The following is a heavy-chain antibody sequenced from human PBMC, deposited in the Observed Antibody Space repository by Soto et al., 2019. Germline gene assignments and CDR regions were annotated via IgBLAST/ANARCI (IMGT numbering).Heavy chain of an antibody. CDR2: ISAYNGNT. CDR3: ARDADIPYDSSGYSPLDYYYGMDD. V-gene: IGHV1-18*01. J-gene: IGHJ6*02. D-gene: IGHD3-22*01. Sequence: QVQLVQSGAEVKKPGASVKVSCKASGYTFTSYGISWVRQAPGQGLEWMGWISAYNGNTNYAQKHQGRVTMTTDTARSTAYMDLSRLRSDVTAVYYCARDADIPYDSSGYSPLDYYYGMDDWGQGTTVTVSS. CDR1: GYTFTSYG.